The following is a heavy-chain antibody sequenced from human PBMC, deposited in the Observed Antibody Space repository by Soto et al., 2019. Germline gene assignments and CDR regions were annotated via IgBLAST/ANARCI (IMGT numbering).Heavy chain of an antibody. CDR1: GGSISSYY. V-gene: IGHV4-59*01. J-gene: IGHJ4*02. CDR3: ARLPPPPSSPYLFDY. Sequence: SETLSLTCTVSGGSISSYYWSWIRQPPGKGLEWIGYIYYSGSTNYNPSLKSRVTISVDTSKNQFSLKLSSVTAADTAVYYCARLPPPPSSPYLFDYWGQGTLVTVSS. CDR2: IYYSGST. D-gene: IGHD6-6*01.